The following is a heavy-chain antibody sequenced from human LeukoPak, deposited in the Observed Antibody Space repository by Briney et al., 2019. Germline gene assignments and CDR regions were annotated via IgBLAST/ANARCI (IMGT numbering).Heavy chain of an antibody. D-gene: IGHD6-13*01. CDR3: ATMYYSSTWFDY. J-gene: IGHJ4*02. V-gene: IGHV3-30*03. CDR2: ISYDGSNQ. CDR1: GFTFTNYG. Sequence: PGRSLRLSWAASGFTFTNYGMHWVRQAPGKGLEWVTVISYDGSNQYYAESVKGRFTISRDNSKNTLYLQMNSLRGEDTAVYYCATMYYSSTWFDYWGQGTLVTVSS.